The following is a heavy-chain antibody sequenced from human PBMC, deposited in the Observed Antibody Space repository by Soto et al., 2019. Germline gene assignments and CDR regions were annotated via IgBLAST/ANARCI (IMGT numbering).Heavy chain of an antibody. V-gene: IGHV3-74*01. CDR2: INTDGSIT. CDR3: ARDTNGLHY. J-gene: IGHJ4*02. CDR1: GLIFSNYK. D-gene: IGHD2-8*01. Sequence: EVQLVESGGGLVQPGGTLRRSCAASGLIFSNYKMHWVRQAPGKGLVWVSRINTDGSITDYADSVKGRFTVSRDNAKNTMYLQMNSLTADDTAVYHCARDTNGLHYWGQGTLVTVSS.